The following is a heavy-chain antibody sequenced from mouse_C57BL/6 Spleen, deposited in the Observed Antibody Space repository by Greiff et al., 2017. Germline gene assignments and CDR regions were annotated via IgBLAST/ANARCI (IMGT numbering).Heavy chain of an antibody. Sequence: EVKLVESEGGLVQPGSSMKLSCTASGFTFSDYYMAWVRQVPETGLEWVANINYDGSSTYYLDSLKSRFIISRDNAKNSLYLQMSSLKSEDTATCYCARVFIRDYAMDYWGQGTSVTVSS. CDR1: GFTFSDYY. CDR3: ARVFIRDYAMDY. V-gene: IGHV5-16*01. D-gene: IGHD1-1*01. CDR2: INYDGSST. J-gene: IGHJ4*01.